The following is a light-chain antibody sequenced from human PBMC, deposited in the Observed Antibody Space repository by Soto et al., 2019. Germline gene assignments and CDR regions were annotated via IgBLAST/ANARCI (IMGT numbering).Light chain of an antibody. V-gene: IGKV3-20*01. J-gene: IGKJ3*01. CDR2: GAS. CDR1: QSISSSY. Sequence: EIVLMQSPGTLSLSPGERATLSCRASQSISSSYLAWYQQRPGQAPRLLIFGASYRATGIPDRFSGSGSGTDFTLTISRLEPEDFAVYYCQQYSNSPPEFTFGPGTRVDSK. CDR3: QQYSNSPPEFT.